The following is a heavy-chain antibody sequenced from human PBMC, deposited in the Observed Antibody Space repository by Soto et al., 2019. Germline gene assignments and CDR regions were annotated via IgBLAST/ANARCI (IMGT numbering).Heavy chain of an antibody. CDR2: ISYSGST. Sequence: SETLSLTYTVSGGSISSYYWIWIRQPPGKGLEWIGYISYSGSTNYNPSLKSRPTISVDTSKNKFSLKLRSVTAAETAVYYCARESTYGDYALDYWGQGTLVTVSS. D-gene: IGHD4-17*01. CDR1: GGSISSYY. J-gene: IGHJ4*02. V-gene: IGHV4-59*01. CDR3: ARESTYGDYALDY.